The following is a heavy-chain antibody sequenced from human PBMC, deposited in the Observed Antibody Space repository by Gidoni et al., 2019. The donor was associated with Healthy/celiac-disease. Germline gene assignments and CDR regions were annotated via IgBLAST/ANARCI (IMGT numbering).Heavy chain of an antibody. CDR2: ISSSSIYI. CDR3: AREGTYYDILTGYPDAFDI. CDR1: GFTFSSYR. D-gene: IGHD3-9*01. J-gene: IGHJ3*02. V-gene: IGHV3-21*01. Sequence: EVQLVESGGGLVKPGGSLRLSCAASGFTFSSYRLNWVRQAPGKGLEWVSSISSSSIYIYYEDSVKGRFTISRDNAKNSLYLQMNSLRAEDTAVYYCAREGTYYDILTGYPDAFDIWGQGTMVTVSS.